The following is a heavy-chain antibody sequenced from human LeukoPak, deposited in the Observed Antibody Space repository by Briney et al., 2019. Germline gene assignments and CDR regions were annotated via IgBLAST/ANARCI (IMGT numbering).Heavy chain of an antibody. Sequence: SQTLSLTCAISGVSFSSNTAAWNWIRQSPSRGLEWLGRIYYRSKWYNDYAVSVKSRITINPDTSKNQFSLQLNSVTPEDTAVYYCARDLSTMVRGPTDAFDIWGQGTMVTVSS. CDR3: ARDLSTMVRGPTDAFDI. D-gene: IGHD3-10*01. J-gene: IGHJ3*02. CDR2: IYYRSKWYN. CDR1: GVSFSSNTAA. V-gene: IGHV6-1*01.